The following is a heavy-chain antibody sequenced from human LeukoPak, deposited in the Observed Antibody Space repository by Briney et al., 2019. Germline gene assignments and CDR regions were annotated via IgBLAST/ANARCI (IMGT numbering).Heavy chain of an antibody. CDR3: ASYGGSGYYQSFDY. CDR1: GFTFSSYA. D-gene: IGHD3-22*01. CDR2: ISGSGGST. V-gene: IGHV3-23*01. J-gene: IGHJ4*02. Sequence: PGGSLRLSCAASGFTFSSYAMSWVRQALGKGLEWVSAISGSGGSTYYADSVKGRFTISRDNSKNTLYLQMNSLRAEDTAVYYCASYGGSGYYQSFDYWGQGALVTVSS.